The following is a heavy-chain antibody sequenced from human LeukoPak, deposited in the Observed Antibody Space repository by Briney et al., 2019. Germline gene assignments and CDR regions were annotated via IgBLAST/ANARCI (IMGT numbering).Heavy chain of an antibody. CDR2: ISGSGGST. V-gene: IGHV3-23*01. CDR1: GFSFSSYA. D-gene: IGHD1-7*01. CDR3: ASPRITGTSRPFDY. Sequence: GGSLRLSCAASGFSFSSYAMNWVRQAPGKGLEWVSVISGSGGSTYYADSVKGRFTISRDNSKNTLDLQMNSLRAEDTAVYYCASPRITGTSRPFDYWGQGTLDTVSS. J-gene: IGHJ4*02.